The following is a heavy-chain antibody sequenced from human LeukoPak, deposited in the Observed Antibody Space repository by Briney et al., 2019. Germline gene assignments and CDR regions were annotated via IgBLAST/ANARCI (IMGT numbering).Heavy chain of an antibody. CDR1: GFTFSSYG. V-gene: IGHV3-30*03. D-gene: IGHD2-15*01. CDR2: ISYDAESN. CDR3: ATDRYCSGGSCYSISAFDI. J-gene: IGHJ3*02. Sequence: GGSLRLSCVTSGFTFSSYGMHWVRQVPGKGLEWVAVISYDAESNYHVDSVKGRFTISRDNSKNTLYLQMNSLRAEDTAVYYCATDRYCSGGSCYSISAFDIWGQGTMVTVSS.